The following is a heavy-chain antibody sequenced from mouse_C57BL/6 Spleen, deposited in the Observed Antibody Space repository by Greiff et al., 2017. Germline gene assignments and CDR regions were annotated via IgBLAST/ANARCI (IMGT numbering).Heavy chain of an antibody. V-gene: IGHV1-54*01. CDR1: GYAFTNYL. CDR3: ARGDYDEAMDY. D-gene: IGHD2-4*01. J-gene: IGHJ4*01. CDR2: INPGSGGT. Sequence: QVQLQQSGAELVRPGASVKVSCKASGYAFTNYLIAWVKQRHGQGLEWIGVINPGSGGTNYNEQFKGKATLTVDHSSSTAYMQLSSLASEDSAVYVCARGDYDEAMDYWGQGTSVTVSS.